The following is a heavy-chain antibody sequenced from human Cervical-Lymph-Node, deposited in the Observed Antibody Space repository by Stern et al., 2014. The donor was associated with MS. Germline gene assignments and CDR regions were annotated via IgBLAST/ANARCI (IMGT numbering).Heavy chain of an antibody. Sequence: VQLEESGGGLVQPGGSLRLSCSASGFTFSSYAMQWVRQAAGQGLEYVSAISSNGDSTYYADSVKGRFTISRDNSKNTLYLQMSSVRVEDTALYFCRGYNYEAGAFDYWGQGTLVTVSS. CDR2: ISSNGDST. V-gene: IGHV3-64D*06. CDR3: RGYNYEAGAFDY. J-gene: IGHJ4*02. D-gene: IGHD5-18*01. CDR1: GFTFSSYA.